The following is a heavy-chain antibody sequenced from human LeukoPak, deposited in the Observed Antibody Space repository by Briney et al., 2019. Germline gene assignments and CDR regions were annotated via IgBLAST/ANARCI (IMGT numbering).Heavy chain of an antibody. Sequence: ASVKVSCKASGYTFTSYDINWVRQATGQGLEWMGWMNPNSGKTGYAQKFQGRVTMTRNTSISTAYMELSSLRSEDTAVYYCARDLEVDIVATIGALESKVFDYWGQGTLVTVSS. CDR1: GYTFTSYD. J-gene: IGHJ4*02. D-gene: IGHD5-12*01. CDR2: MNPNSGKT. CDR3: ARDLEVDIVATIGALESKVFDY. V-gene: IGHV1-8*01.